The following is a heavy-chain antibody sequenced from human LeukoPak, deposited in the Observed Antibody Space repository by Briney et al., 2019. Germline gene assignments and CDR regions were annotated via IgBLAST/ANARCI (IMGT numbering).Heavy chain of an antibody. J-gene: IGHJ6*03. Sequence: PGGSLRLSCAASGFTFSSYEMNWVRQAPGKGLEWVSSISSSGLYIYYADSVKGRFTISRDNAKNSLYLQMSSLRAEDTAVYYCAKVDAPHLYCYYMDVWGKGTTVTVSS. V-gene: IGHV3-21*01. CDR1: GFTFSSYE. CDR3: AKVDAPHLYCYYMDV. CDR2: ISSSGLYI.